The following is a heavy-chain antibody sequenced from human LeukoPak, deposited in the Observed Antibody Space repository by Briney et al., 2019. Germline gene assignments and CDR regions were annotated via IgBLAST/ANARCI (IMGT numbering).Heavy chain of an antibody. Sequence: PSETLSLTCTVSGVSIGGYFWSWLRQPPGKGLEWVGWIFYNGNTNYNSSLKSRLTMSVDASKNQFYLKLNSVTAAVTAVYYCARYSSDHDGRHFEFWGQGILVTVSS. D-gene: IGHD2-21*01. CDR3: ARYSSDHDGRHFEF. CDR1: GVSIGGYF. V-gene: IGHV4-59*01. CDR2: IFYNGNT. J-gene: IGHJ4*02.